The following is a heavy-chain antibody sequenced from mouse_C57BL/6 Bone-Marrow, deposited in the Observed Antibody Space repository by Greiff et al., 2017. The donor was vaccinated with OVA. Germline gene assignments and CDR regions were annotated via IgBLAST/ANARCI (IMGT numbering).Heavy chain of an antibody. D-gene: IGHD4-1*01. CDR3: ARDNWDYYAMDY. CDR2: ISDGGSYT. J-gene: IGHJ4*01. Sequence: DVQLVESGGGLVKPGGSLKLSCAASGFTFSSYAMSWVRQTPEKRLEWVATISDGGSYTYYPDNVKGRFTISRDNAKNNLYLQMSHLKSEDTAMYYCARDNWDYYAMDYWGQGTSVTVSS. CDR1: GFTFSSYA. V-gene: IGHV5-4*01.